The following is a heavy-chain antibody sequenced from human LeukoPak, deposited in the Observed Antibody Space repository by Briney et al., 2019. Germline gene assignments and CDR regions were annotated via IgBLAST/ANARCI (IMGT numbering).Heavy chain of an antibody. J-gene: IGHJ4*02. CDR1: GGSISSYY. Sequence: SETLSLTCTVSGGSISSYYWSWIRQPPGKGLEWIGYIYYSGSTYYNPSLKSRVTISVDTSKNQFSLKLSSVTAADTAVYYCASGTSKLEPLDYWGQGTLVTVSS. D-gene: IGHD1-1*01. V-gene: IGHV4-59*06. CDR2: IYYSGST. CDR3: ASGTSKLEPLDY.